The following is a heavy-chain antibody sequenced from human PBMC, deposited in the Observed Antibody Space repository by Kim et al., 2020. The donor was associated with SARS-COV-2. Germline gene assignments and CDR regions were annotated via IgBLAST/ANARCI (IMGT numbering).Heavy chain of an antibody. J-gene: IGHJ6*02. Sequence: GGSLRLSCAASGFTFSSYSMNWVRQAPGKGLEWVSSISSSSSYIYYADSVKGRFTISRDNAKNSLYLQMNSLRAEDTAVYYCARDSFGGGGMDVWGQGTTVTVSS. D-gene: IGHD3-16*01. CDR2: ISSSSSYI. CDR3: ARDSFGGGGMDV. CDR1: GFTFSSYS. V-gene: IGHV3-21*04.